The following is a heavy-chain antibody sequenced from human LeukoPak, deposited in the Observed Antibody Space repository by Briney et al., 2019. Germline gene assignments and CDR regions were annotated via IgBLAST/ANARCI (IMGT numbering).Heavy chain of an antibody. D-gene: IGHD5-24*01. CDR2: IRYDGSNK. CDR1: GFTFSSYG. Sequence: GGSLRLSCAASGFTFSSYGMHWVRQAPGKGLEWVAFIRYDGSNKYYADSVKGRFTISRDNSKNTLYLQMNSLRAEDTAVYYCAKDEGVEMATIGYWGQGTLVTVSS. V-gene: IGHV3-30*02. J-gene: IGHJ4*02. CDR3: AKDEGVEMATIGY.